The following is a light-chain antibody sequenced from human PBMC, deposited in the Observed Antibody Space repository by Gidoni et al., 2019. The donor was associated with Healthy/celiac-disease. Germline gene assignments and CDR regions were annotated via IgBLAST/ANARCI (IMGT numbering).Light chain of an antibody. CDR3: QQRSNWPPT. CDR1: QSVSSY. Sequence: ENVLTQSPATLSLSPGERATLSCRASQSVSSYLAWYQQNPGQAPRLLIYDASNRATGIPARFSGSGSGTDFTLTIRSLEPADFAVYYCQQRSNWPPTFGGGTKVEIK. CDR2: DAS. V-gene: IGKV3-11*01. J-gene: IGKJ4*01.